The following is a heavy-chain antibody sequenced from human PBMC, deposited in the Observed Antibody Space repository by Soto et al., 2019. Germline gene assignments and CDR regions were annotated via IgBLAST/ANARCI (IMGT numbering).Heavy chain of an antibody. V-gene: IGHV1-46*03. J-gene: IGHJ4*02. CDR1: GYSFTSYD. CDR2: INPSGGST. D-gene: IGHD3-10*01. Sequence: QVQLVQSGAEVKKPGASVKVSCKASGYSFTSYDINWVRQAPGQGLEWMGIINPSGGSTSYAQKFQGRVTMTRDTSTSTVYMELSSLRSEDTAVYYCAREKEGVTWYWGQGTLVTVSS. CDR3: AREKEGVTWY.